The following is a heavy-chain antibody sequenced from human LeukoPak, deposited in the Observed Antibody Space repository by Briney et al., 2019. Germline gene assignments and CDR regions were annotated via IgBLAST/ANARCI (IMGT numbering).Heavy chain of an antibody. D-gene: IGHD4-23*01. Sequence: GGSLRLSCAASGFTFSEFRMSWVRQAPGRGLEWVANIEQDGTDKYYVDSVKGRFAISKDIAKNSLYLQMNSLRAEDTAVYYCAKSSGYGGIDFDYWGPGTLVTVSS. CDR1: GFTFSEFR. V-gene: IGHV3-7*02. J-gene: IGHJ4*02. CDR2: IEQDGTDK. CDR3: AKSSGYGGIDFDY.